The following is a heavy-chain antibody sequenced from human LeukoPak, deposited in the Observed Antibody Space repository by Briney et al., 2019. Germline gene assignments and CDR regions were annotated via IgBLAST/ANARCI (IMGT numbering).Heavy chain of an antibody. D-gene: IGHD2-15*01. J-gene: IGHJ4*02. Sequence: GGSLRLSCAASGFTFSSYAMSWVRQAPGKGLEWVSAISGGGISTYYADSVKGRFTISRDNSKNTLYLQMNSLRAEDTAVYYCAKDQGLGGGSVWGYWGQGTLVTVSS. CDR3: AKDQGLGGGSVWGY. CDR1: GFTFSSYA. CDR2: ISGGGIST. V-gene: IGHV3-23*01.